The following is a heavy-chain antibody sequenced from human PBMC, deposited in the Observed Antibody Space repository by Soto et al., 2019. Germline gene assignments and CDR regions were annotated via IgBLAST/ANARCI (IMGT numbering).Heavy chain of an antibody. V-gene: IGHV4-31*03. Sequence: QVQLQESGPGLVKPSQTLSLTCTVSGGSISSGGYYWSWIRQHPGKGLEWIGYIYYRGSSYYNPSLKSRVTISVDTSKNQFALKLSSVTAADTAVYYCARWVGATSFDYWGQGTLVTVSS. CDR2: IYYRGSS. CDR1: GGSISSGGYY. D-gene: IGHD1-26*01. CDR3: ARWVGATSFDY. J-gene: IGHJ4*02.